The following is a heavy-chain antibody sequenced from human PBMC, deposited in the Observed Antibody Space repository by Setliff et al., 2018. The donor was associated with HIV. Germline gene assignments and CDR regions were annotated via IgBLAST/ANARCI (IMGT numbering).Heavy chain of an antibody. D-gene: IGHD2-15*01. V-gene: IGHV4-38-2*01. CDR1: GYSLTSGYY. J-gene: IGHJ5*02. CDR2: IHDSGRT. CDR3: AAATTLLSPRA. Sequence: SETLSLTCGVSGYSLTSGYYWGWIRQPPGKGLEWIGSIHDSGRTYYNPSLKSRTTISLDTSMNQFSLKLTSVTAADTAVYYCAAATTLLSPRAWGQGTLVTVSS.